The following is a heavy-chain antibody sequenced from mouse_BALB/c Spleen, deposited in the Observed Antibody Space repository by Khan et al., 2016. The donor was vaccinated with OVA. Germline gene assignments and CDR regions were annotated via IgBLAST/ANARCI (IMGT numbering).Heavy chain of an antibody. V-gene: IGHV1-4*01. CDR2: INPSNGYT. CDR1: GYTFTSYT. J-gene: IGHJ3*01. Sequence: QVQLKQSGAELARPGASVKMSCKASGYTFTSYTIHWIKERPGQGLEWIGNINPSNGYTNYNQKFKDKATLTTDKSSKTAYLQLSSLQSDDSAVYNCVRDGSYHRNDGWFAYWGQGTLVTVSA. D-gene: IGHD2-14*01. CDR3: VRDGSYHRNDGWFAY.